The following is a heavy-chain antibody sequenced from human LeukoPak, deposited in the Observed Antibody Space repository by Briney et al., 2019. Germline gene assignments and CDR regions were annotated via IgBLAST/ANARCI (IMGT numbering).Heavy chain of an antibody. Sequence: SQTPSLTCAISGDFVSSNSAAWHWIRHSPSSGIERLGRTYCRSKWYIDYAVSVKSRITINPDTSKNQFSLQLNSMTPEDTAVYYCARGETGAFDIWGQGAMVTVSS. CDR2: TYCRSKWYI. CDR3: ARGETGAFDI. CDR1: GDFVSSNSAA. J-gene: IGHJ3*02. V-gene: IGHV6-1*01.